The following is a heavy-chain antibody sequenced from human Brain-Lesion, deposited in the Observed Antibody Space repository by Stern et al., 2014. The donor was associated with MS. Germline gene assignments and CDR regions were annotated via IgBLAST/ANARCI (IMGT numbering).Heavy chain of an antibody. CDR3: ARGRVVPGFQYYATDV. V-gene: IGHV4-61*02. Sequence: VQLVESGPGLVKPSQTLSLSCTVSGGSISSGGYYWSWIRQPAGKGLEWIGRIFNSGRTSYNPSLQSRVTISITNPKNQLSLGLTSMTAADTAVYYCARGRVVPGFQYYATDVWGQGTTVIVSS. CDR1: GGSISSGGYY. D-gene: IGHD2-2*01. J-gene: IGHJ6*02. CDR2: IFNSGRT.